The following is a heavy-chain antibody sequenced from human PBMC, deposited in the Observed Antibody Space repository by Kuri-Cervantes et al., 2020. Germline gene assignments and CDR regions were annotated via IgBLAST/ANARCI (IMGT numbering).Heavy chain of an antibody. Sequence: ASVKVSCKASGYTFTSYGISWVRQAPGQGLEWMGWISAYNGNTNYAQKLQGRVTMTTDTSTSTAYMELRSLRSDDTAVYYCASIVRVGDFWSGYYEPFDYWGQGTLVTVSS. CDR2: ISAYNGNT. V-gene: IGHV1-18*01. CDR3: ASIVRVGDFWSGYYEPFDY. J-gene: IGHJ4*02. CDR1: GYTFTSYG. D-gene: IGHD3-3*01.